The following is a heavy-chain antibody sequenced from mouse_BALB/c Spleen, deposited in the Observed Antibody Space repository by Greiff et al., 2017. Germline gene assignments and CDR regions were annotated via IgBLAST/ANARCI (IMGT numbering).Heavy chain of an antibody. Sequence: EVKVVESGPELVKPGASVKISCKASGYTFTDYNMHWVKQSHGKSLEWIGYIYPYNGGTGYNQKFKSKATLTVDNSSSTAYMELRSLTSEDSAVYYCAREEMSRGYFDVWGAGTTVTVSS. V-gene: IGHV1S29*02. J-gene: IGHJ1*01. CDR3: AREEMSRGYFDV. CDR1: GYTFTDYN. CDR2: IYPYNGGT.